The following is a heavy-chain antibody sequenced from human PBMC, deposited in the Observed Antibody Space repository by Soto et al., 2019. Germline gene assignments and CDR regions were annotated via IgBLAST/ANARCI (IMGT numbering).Heavy chain of an antibody. V-gene: IGHV2-5*02. Sequence: QITLKESGPTLVKPTQTLTLTCTFSGFSLSTRGVGVGWIRQPPGKALEWLALIYWDDDKRYSPSLKSRLTIXXDTSQTPVVLTMTNMDPVDTATYYCTRLLWFGELFWGQGTLVTVSS. CDR2: IYWDDDK. D-gene: IGHD3-10*01. CDR1: GFSLSTRGVG. CDR3: TRLLWFGELF. J-gene: IGHJ4*02.